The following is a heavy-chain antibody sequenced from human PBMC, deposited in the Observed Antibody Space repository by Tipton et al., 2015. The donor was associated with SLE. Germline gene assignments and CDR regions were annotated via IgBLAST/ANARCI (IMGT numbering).Heavy chain of an antibody. CDR3: ARRHGSVLYYFDY. V-gene: IGHV4-39*07. J-gene: IGHJ4*02. Sequence: TLSLTCTVSGGSISSSSYYWGWIRQPPGKGLEWIGSIYYSGSTYYNPSLKSRVTISVDTSKNQFSLKLSSVTAADTVVYYCARRHGSVLYYFDYWGQGTLVTVSS. CDR2: IYYSGST. D-gene: IGHD3-10*01. CDR1: GGSISSSSYY.